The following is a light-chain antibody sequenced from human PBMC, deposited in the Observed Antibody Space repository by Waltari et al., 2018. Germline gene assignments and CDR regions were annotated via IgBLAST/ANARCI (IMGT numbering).Light chain of an antibody. J-gene: IGLJ3*02. CDR3: GTWHSDLLIVM. V-gene: IGLV1-51*02. CDR2: END. Sequence: QSVLTQPPSVSAAPGKRVTLSCSGSSSNIGKHYVSCYQHLPGTAPKPLIYENDKRPSGIPARASVPKSDTAATQAITVLQTGDEADYYCGTWHSDLLIVMFGGGTKVTVL. CDR1: SSNIGKHY.